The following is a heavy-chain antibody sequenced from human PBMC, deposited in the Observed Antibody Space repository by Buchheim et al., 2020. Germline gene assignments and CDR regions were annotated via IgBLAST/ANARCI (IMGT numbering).Heavy chain of an antibody. D-gene: IGHD1-26*01. V-gene: IGHV3-30-3*01. Sequence: QVQLVESGGGVVQPGRSLRLSCAASGFTFSSYAMHWVRQAPGKGLEWVAVISYDGSNKNYADSVKGRFTISRDNSKNTLYLQMNSLRAEDTAVYYCARGLLQWELSYWGQGTL. CDR1: GFTFSSYA. CDR2: ISYDGSNK. J-gene: IGHJ4*02. CDR3: ARGLLQWELSY.